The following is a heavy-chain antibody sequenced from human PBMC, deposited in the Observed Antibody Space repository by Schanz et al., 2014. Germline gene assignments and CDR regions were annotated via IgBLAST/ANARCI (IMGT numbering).Heavy chain of an antibody. CDR2: LTGSGGGT. CDR1: GFTFSTYA. Sequence: EVKLLESGGHLVQPGGSLRLSCVASGFTFSTYAMSWVRQAPGKGPEWVSSLTGSGGGTYYADSVRGRFVISRDNSKNTLYLQMNSLRADDTAVYYCARDLLVSHYDFWSGNDYWGQGTLVTVSS. J-gene: IGHJ4*02. CDR3: ARDLLVSHYDFWSGNDY. V-gene: IGHV3-23*01. D-gene: IGHD3-3*01.